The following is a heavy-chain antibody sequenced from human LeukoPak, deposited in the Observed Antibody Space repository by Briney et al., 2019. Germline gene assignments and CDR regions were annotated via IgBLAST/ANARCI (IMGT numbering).Heavy chain of an antibody. J-gene: IGHJ4*02. CDR3: ASGYGDYVTSQYYFDY. CDR2: INPNSGGT. D-gene: IGHD4-17*01. CDR1: GYTFTGYY. Sequence: ASVKVSCKASGYTFTGYYMHWVRQAPGQGLGWMGWINPNSGGTNYAQKFQGRVTMTRDTSISTAYMELSRLRSDDTAVYYCASGYGDYVTSQYYFDYWGQGTLVTVSS. V-gene: IGHV1-2*02.